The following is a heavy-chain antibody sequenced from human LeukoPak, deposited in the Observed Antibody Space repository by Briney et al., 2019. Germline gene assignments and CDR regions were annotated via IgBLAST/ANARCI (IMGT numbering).Heavy chain of an antibody. J-gene: IGHJ4*02. D-gene: IGHD2-2*01. CDR3: AKWGYCSITSCLGAFEY. CDR1: GFTLDVYA. Sequence: GGSLRLSCALSGFTLDVYAMHWVRQAPGEGLEWVSGISWNSGSIGYADSLKGRVTISRDNAKNSLYLQMNSLRAEDTAVYYCAKWGYCSITSCLGAFEYWGQGTLVTVSS. V-gene: IGHV3-9*01. CDR2: ISWNSGSI.